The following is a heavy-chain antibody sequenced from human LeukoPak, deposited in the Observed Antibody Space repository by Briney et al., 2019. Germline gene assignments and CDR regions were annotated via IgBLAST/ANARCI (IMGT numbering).Heavy chain of an antibody. CDR1: GGSFSGYY. Sequence: SETLSLTCAVYGGSFSGYYWSWIRQPPGKGLEWIGEINHSGSTNYNPSLKSRVTISVDTSKNQFSLKLSSVTAADTAVYYCARHARGYFDWLLRDTTFDYWGQGTLVTVSS. V-gene: IGHV4-34*01. CDR2: INHSGST. J-gene: IGHJ4*02. D-gene: IGHD3-9*01. CDR3: ARHARGYFDWLLRDTTFDY.